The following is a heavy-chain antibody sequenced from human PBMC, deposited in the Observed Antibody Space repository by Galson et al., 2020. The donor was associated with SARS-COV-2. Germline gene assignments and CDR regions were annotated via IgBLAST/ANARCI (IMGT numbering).Heavy chain of an antibody. J-gene: IGHJ4*02. D-gene: IGHD5-12*01. CDR1: GVSISSGGYS. CDR3: ARGILGEVATIWD. V-gene: IGHV4-30-4*07. CDR2: INYSGRT. Sequence: SETLSFTCAVSGVSISSGGYSWSWNRQPQGKGLEWIGYINYSGRTYYNPSLKSRVTIVEDTSKNQYSLKLSAVTGADTAVYYCARGILGEVATIWDWGQGTMVTVFS.